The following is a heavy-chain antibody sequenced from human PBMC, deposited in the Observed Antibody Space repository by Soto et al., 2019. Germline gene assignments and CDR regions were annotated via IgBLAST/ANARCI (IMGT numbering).Heavy chain of an antibody. CDR1: GFTFRSYG. D-gene: IGHD5-12*01. CDR2: TWYDGNNK. J-gene: IGHJ4*02. CDR3: ARDRSGYDQTPDY. V-gene: IGHV3-33*01. Sequence: LRLSCEATGFTFRSYGMHWVRQAPGKGLEWVAVTWYDGNNKYYADSVKGRFTISRDNSKNTLYLQMSSLRAEDTAVYYCARDRSGYDQTPDYWGQGTLVTVS.